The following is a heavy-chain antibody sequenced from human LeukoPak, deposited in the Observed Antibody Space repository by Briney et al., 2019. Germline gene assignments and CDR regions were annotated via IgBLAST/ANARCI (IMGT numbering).Heavy chain of an antibody. CDR1: VGTFSSYA. CDR3: ARGWTVTTDYYYYYMDV. J-gene: IGHJ6*03. V-gene: IGHV1-69*05. CDR2: IIPIFGTT. D-gene: IGHD4-17*01. Sequence: SVKVSCKASVGTFSSYAISWVRQAPGQGLEWMGGIIPIFGTTNYAQKSQGRVTITTDESTSTAYMELSSLRSEDTAVYYCARGWTVTTDYYYYYMDVWGKGTTVTVSS.